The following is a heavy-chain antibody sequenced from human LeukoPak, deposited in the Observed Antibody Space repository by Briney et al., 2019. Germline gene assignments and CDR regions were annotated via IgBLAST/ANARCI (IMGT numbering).Heavy chain of an antibody. CDR3: AREITKDVFLDAFDI. CDR2: INPSGGST. J-gene: IGHJ3*02. Sequence: VKVSCKASGYTFTSFFMHWVRQAPGQGLEWMGIINPSGGSTSYAQKFQGRVTMTRDTSTSTVYMELSSLRSEDTAVYYCAREITKDVFLDAFDIWGQGTMVTVSS. D-gene: IGHD3-16*01. V-gene: IGHV1-46*01. CDR1: GYTFTSFF.